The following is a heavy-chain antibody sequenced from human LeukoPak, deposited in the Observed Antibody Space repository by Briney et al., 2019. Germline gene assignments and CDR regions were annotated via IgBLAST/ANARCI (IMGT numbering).Heavy chain of an antibody. CDR1: GFTFSSYE. V-gene: IGHV3-48*03. Sequence: PGGSLRLSCAASGFTFSSYEMNWVRQAPGKGLEWVSYITSSGSTKYYAASVKGPFTISRDNSKNTLFLQMNSLRAEDTAVYYCAKRTRGYSYGTLDYWGQGTLVTVSS. D-gene: IGHD5-18*01. CDR3: AKRTRGYSYGTLDY. CDR2: ITSSGSTK. J-gene: IGHJ4*02.